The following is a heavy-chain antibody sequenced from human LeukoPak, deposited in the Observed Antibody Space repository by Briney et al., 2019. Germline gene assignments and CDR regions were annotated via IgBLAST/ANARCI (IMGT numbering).Heavy chain of an antibody. J-gene: IGHJ4*02. CDR2: ISYDGSNK. D-gene: IGHD3-16*01. Sequence: GGSLRLSCAASGFIFSSYAMFWVRQASAKGLEWVASISYDGSNKYYTDSVKGRFTISRDNSKDTLYLQMNRLSAEDTAVYYCATVRGGNTRDFDYWGQGTLVTVSS. CDR1: GFIFSSYA. V-gene: IGHV3-30-3*01. CDR3: ATVRGGNTRDFDY.